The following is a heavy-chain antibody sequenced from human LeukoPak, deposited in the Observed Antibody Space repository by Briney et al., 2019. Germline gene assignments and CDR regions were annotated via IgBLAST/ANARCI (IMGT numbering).Heavy chain of an antibody. Sequence: PGRSLRLSCAASGFNFSSYGMHWVRQAPGKGLEWVAVIWHDGSNKYYADSVKGRFTISRDNSKNTLYLQMNSLRAEDTAVYYCARDRITMVRGVIPYYGMDVWGQGTTVTVSS. CDR1: GFNFSSYG. V-gene: IGHV3-33*01. CDR2: IWHDGSNK. CDR3: ARDRITMVRGVIPYYGMDV. J-gene: IGHJ6*02. D-gene: IGHD3-10*01.